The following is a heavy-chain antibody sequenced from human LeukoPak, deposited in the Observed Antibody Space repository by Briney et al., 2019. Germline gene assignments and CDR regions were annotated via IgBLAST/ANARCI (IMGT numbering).Heavy chain of an antibody. D-gene: IGHD6-13*01. Sequence: PSETLSLTCAVYGGSFSGYYWSWIRQPPGKGLEWIGEINHSGSTNYNPSLKSRVTISVDTSKNQFSLKLSSVTAADTAVYYCARGPHRIAAAGFGYWGQGTLVTVSS. CDR1: GGSFSGYY. V-gene: IGHV4-34*01. J-gene: IGHJ4*02. CDR2: INHSGST. CDR3: ARGPHRIAAAGFGY.